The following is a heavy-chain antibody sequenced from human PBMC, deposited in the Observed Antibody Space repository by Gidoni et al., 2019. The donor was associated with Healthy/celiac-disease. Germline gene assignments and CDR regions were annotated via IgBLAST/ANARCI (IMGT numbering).Heavy chain of an antibody. CDR1: GYTFPSYD. V-gene: IGHV1-8*01. CDR2: MNPNSGNT. D-gene: IGHD5-12*01. J-gene: IGHJ2*01. CDR3: ARGNSGYPHWYFDL. Sequence: QVQLVQSGAEVKKPGASVKVSCKASGYTFPSYDINWVRQATGQGLEWMGWMNPNSGNTGYAQKCQGRVTMTRNTSISTAYMELSSLRSEDTAVYYCARGNSGYPHWYFDLWGRGTLVTVSS.